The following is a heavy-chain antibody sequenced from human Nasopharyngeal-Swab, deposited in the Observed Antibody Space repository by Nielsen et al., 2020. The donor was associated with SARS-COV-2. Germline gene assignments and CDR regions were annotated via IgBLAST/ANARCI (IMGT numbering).Heavy chain of an antibody. CDR1: GGTFSSYA. D-gene: IGHD6-6*01. V-gene: IGHV1-69*13. CDR3: ARASVEYSNADQYFDY. J-gene: IGHJ4*02. CDR2: IIPIFGTA. Sequence: SVKVSCKASGGTFSSYAISWVRQAPGQGVEWMGGIIPIFGTANYAQKFQGRVTITADESTSTAYMELSSLRSEDTAVYYCARASVEYSNADQYFDYWGQGTLVTISS.